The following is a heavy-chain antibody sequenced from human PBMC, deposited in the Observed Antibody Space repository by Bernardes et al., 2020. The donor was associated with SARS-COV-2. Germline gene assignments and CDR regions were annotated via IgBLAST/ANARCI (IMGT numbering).Heavy chain of an antibody. D-gene: IGHD3-22*01. Sequence: GGSLRLSCVVSGLTISNYWMHWVRQAPGKGLVWVARVKGDGSITNYEDSVKGRFTISRDNAKNTLYLQMNSLIAEDTAVYYCDLTYYYDSSGYNCGQGTLVTVSS. J-gene: IGHJ4*02. CDR1: GLTISNYW. CDR3: DLTYYYDSSGYN. V-gene: IGHV3-74*01. CDR2: VKGDGSIT.